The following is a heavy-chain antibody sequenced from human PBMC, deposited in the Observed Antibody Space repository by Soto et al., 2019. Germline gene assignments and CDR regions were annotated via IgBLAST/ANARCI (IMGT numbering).Heavy chain of an antibody. CDR1: VFTFSSYG. J-gene: IGHJ4*02. CDR3: ARVGLRYFDGLDY. CDR2: IWYDGSNK. V-gene: IGHV3-33*01. D-gene: IGHD3-9*01. Sequence: GGSLRLSCAASVFTFSSYGMHWVRQAPGKGLEWVAVIWYDGSNKYYADSVKGRFTISRDNSKNTLYLQMNSLRAEDTAVYYCARVGLRYFDGLDYWGQGTLVTVSS.